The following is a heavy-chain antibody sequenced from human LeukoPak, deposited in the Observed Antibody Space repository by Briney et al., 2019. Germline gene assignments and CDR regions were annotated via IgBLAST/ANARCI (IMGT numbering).Heavy chain of an antibody. CDR2: ISSSGSDT. D-gene: IGHD2-2*01. Sequence: PGGSLRLSCAASGFTFNTYGMNWVRQAPGKGLEWVSIISSSGSDTYYADSVKGRFTIARDNPQNTLYLQMNSLRAEDTAVYYCATPSNYFDYWGQGTLVTVSS. CDR3: ATPSNYFDY. J-gene: IGHJ4*02. V-gene: IGHV3-23*01. CDR1: GFTFNTYG.